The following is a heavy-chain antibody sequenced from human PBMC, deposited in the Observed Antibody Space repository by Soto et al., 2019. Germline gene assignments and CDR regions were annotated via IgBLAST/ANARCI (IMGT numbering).Heavy chain of an antibody. CDR2: INAGNGNT. CDR1: GYTFTSYA. Sequence: QVQLVQSGAEVKKPGASVKVSCKASGYTFTSYAMHWVRQAPGQRLEWMGWINAGNGNTKYSRRYQGRVTSTRYTPASTAYMELSRLRSEDTAVYYCARGLPSHVDTAMVSLGDYYGMDVWGQGTTVTVSS. D-gene: IGHD5-18*01. J-gene: IGHJ6*02. CDR3: ARGLPSHVDTAMVSLGDYYGMDV. V-gene: IGHV1-3*01.